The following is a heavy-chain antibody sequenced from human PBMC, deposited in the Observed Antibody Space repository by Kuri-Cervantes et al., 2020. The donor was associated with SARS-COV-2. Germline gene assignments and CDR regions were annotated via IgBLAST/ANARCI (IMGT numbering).Heavy chain of an antibody. J-gene: IGHJ4*02. V-gene: IGHV3-30*04. D-gene: IGHD2-21*01. CDR3: ARARVGVFDF. CDR2: ISSDGSNK. Sequence: GGSLRLSCAASGFTSNTCAMHWVRQAPGKGLEWVAMISSDGSNKNYADSVKGRFTISRDNSKNTLYLQINSLRTEDTAVFYCARARVGVFDFWGQGALVTVSS. CDR1: GFTSNTCA.